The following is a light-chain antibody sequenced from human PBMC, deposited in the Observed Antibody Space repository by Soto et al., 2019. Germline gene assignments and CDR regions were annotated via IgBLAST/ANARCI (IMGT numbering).Light chain of an antibody. J-gene: IGKJ1*01. Sequence: EIVLTQSPATLSLSPGERATLSCRASQSVSSYLAWYQQKPGQAPRLLIYDTSNRATGIPARFSGSGSGTDFTLTISSREPEDFAVYYCKQRQNWPWTFGQGTKVEIK. CDR2: DTS. CDR1: QSVSSY. CDR3: KQRQNWPWT. V-gene: IGKV3-11*01.